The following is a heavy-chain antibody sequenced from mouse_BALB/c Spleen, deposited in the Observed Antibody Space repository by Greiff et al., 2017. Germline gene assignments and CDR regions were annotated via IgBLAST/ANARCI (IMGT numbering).Heavy chain of an antibody. CDR1: GYTLTNYW. D-gene: IGHD2-3*01. CDR3: AGSDVNGFAY. V-gene: IGHV1-63*02. Sequence: QVQLQQSGAELVRPGTSVKISCKASGYTLTNYWLGWVKQRPGPGLEWIGDIYPGGGYTNYNETFKGKATLTAATSSSTPYMQLCSLTSEDSAVYVRAGSDVNGFAYWGQGTLVTVSA. J-gene: IGHJ3*01. CDR2: IYPGGGYT.